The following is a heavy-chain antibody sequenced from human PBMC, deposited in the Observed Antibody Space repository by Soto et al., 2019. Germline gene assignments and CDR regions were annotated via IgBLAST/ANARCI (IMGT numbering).Heavy chain of an antibody. CDR1: GLTFSSIL. D-gene: IGHD6-13*01. CDR2: ISYDGSNK. V-gene: IGHV3-30-3*01. J-gene: IGHJ5*02. CDR3: ARDFNIFGIAAAGTFPP. Sequence: GGSLRPSCAPPGLTFSSILIHWVRQAQGKALEWVAVISYDGSNKYYADSVKGRFTISRDNSKNTLYLQMNSLRAEDTAVYYCARDFNIFGIAAAGTFPPWGQGTLVTVSS.